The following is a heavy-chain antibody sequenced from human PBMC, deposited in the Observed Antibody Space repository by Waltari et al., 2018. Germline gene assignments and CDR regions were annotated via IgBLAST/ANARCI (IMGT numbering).Heavy chain of an antibody. J-gene: IGHJ4*02. Sequence: QVHLVESGGGVVQPGGSLRLSCAASGFSFINYAMHWVRQAQGKGLEWVAVVWHDGSYKFYADSVKGRFTISRDNSKNTLYFQMNSLRAEDTAMYYCAKDGSASRLVRYYLDHWGPGTLVTVSS. V-gene: IGHV3-33*06. CDR1: GFSFINYA. D-gene: IGHD2-8*02. CDR3: AKDGSASRLVRYYLDH. CDR2: VWHDGSYK.